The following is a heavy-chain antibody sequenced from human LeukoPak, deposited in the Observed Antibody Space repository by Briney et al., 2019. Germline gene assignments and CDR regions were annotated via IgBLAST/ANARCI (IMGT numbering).Heavy chain of an antibody. Sequence: PGGSLRLSCAASGFALSSNAMTWVRQAPGKALKWLSYISGSGSVQYYADSVKGRFTISRDNAKNSLYLQMNSLRGEDTAMYYCARDYYHFGSGWGRPLDYWGQGTLVSVSS. D-gene: IGHD3-3*01. V-gene: IGHV3-48*01. CDR1: GFALSSNA. J-gene: IGHJ4*02. CDR3: ARDYYHFGSGWGRPLDY. CDR2: ISGSGSVQ.